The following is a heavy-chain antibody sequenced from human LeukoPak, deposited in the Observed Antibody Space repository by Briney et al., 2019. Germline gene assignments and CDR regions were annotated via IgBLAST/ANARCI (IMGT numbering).Heavy chain of an antibody. D-gene: IGHD4-23*01. CDR1: GGSISSSSYY. CDR3: AGYSTRFNWFDP. J-gene: IGHJ5*02. V-gene: IGHV4-39*07. CDR2: IYYSGST. Sequence: PSETLSLTCTVSGGSISSSSYYWGWIRQPPGKGLEWIGSIYYSGSTYYNPSLKSRVTISVDTSKNQFSLKLSSVTAADTAVYYCAGYSTRFNWFDPWGQGTLVTVSS.